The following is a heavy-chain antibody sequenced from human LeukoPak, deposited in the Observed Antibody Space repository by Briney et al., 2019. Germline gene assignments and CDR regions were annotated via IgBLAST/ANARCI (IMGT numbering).Heavy chain of an antibody. CDR3: TTDSGYENFLY. V-gene: IGHV3-20*04. CDR2: INWNGGST. Sequence: GGSLRLSCAASGFTFDDYGMSWVRQAPGKGLEWVSGINWNGGSTGYADSVKGRFTISRDNAKNSLYLQMNSLRAEDTALYYCTTDSGYENFLYWGQGTLVTVSS. J-gene: IGHJ4*02. CDR1: GFTFDDYG. D-gene: IGHD5-12*01.